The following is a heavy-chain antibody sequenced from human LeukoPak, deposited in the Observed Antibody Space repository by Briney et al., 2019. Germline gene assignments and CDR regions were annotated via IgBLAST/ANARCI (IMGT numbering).Heavy chain of an antibody. D-gene: IGHD5-12*01. CDR1: GYTFTSYD. CDR2: MNPNSGNT. V-gene: IGHV1-8*01. J-gene: IGHJ6*03. Sequence: ASVKVSCEASGYTFTSYDINWVRQATGQGLEWMGWMNPNSGNTGYAQKFQGRVTMTRNTSISTAYMELSSLRSEDTAVYYCARAYSGYDYYYYYYMDVWGKGTTVTVSS. CDR3: ARAYSGYDYYYYYYMDV.